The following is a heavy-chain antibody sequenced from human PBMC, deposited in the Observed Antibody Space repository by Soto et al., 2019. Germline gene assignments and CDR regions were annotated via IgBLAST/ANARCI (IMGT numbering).Heavy chain of an antibody. CDR2: LYSGGTT. Sequence: EVQLVETGGGLIQPGGSLRLSCVVSGISVSSNYMSWVRQAPGKGLEWVSLLYSGGTTYYADSVKGRFTISRDNSKNTLFLHMNSLTTEYTAVYYCARGQQLTINRGVQGFDLLGQGTLVTVSS. V-gene: IGHV3-53*02. J-gene: IGHJ4*02. D-gene: IGHD3-10*01. CDR3: ARGQQLTINRGVQGFDL. CDR1: GISVSSNY.